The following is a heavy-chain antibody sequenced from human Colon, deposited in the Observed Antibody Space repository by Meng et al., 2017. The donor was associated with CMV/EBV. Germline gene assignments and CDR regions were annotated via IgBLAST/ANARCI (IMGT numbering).Heavy chain of an antibody. CDR3: ATSLGIAVAPDY. V-gene: IGHV3-30*02. D-gene: IGHD6-19*01. J-gene: IGHJ4*02. CDR2: IRYDGSNK. CDR1: GFTFSSYG. Sequence: GESLRLSCAASGFTFSSYGMHWVRQAPGKGLEWVAFIRYDGSNKYYADSVKGRFTISRDNSKNTLYLQMNSLRAEDTAVYYCATSLGIAVAPDYWGQGTLVTVSS.